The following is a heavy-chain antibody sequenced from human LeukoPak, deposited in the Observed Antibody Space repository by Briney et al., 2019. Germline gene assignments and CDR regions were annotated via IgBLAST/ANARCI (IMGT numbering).Heavy chain of an antibody. Sequence: GGSLRLSCAASGFTVSSNYMSWVRQAPGKGLEWASVIYSGGSTYYADSVKGRFTISRDNSKNTLYLQMNSLRAEDTAVYYCASSIAAATFDYWGQGTLVTVSS. CDR1: GFTVSSNY. D-gene: IGHD6-13*01. CDR2: IYSGGST. J-gene: IGHJ4*02. V-gene: IGHV3-53*01. CDR3: ASSIAAATFDY.